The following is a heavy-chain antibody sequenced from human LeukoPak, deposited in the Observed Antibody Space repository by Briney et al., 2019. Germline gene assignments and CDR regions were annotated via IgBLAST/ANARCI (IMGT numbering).Heavy chain of an antibody. CDR3: ARDRAWIQLWLDAFDI. CDR1: GYTFTGYY. CDR2: INPNSGGT. Sequence: SVXVSCKASGYTFTGYYMHWVRQAPGQGLEWMGWINPNSGGTNYAQKFQGRVTMTRDTSIGTAYMELSRLRSDDTAVYYCARDRAWIQLWLDAFDIWGQGTMVTVSS. V-gene: IGHV1-2*02. J-gene: IGHJ3*02. D-gene: IGHD5-18*01.